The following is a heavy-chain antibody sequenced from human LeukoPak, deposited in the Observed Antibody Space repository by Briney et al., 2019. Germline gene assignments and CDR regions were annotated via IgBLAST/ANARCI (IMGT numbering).Heavy chain of an antibody. D-gene: IGHD2-2*01. Sequence: GGSLRLSCAASGFTFSRYNMNWVRQAPGKGLEWVSYISSSGSTIYYADSVKGRFTISRDNAKNSLYLQMNSLRAEDTAVYYCAGSPVVPAAIVDYWGQGTLVTVSS. V-gene: IGHV3-48*03. CDR3: AGSPVVPAAIVDY. J-gene: IGHJ4*02. CDR1: GFTFSRYN. CDR2: ISSSGSTI.